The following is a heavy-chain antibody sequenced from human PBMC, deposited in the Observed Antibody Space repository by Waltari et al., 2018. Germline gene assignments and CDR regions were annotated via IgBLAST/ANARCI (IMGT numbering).Heavy chain of an antibody. D-gene: IGHD5-12*01. CDR3: ARKGGRDGYNVEYDY. J-gene: IGHJ4*02. CDR2: ISSSGSTI. V-gene: IGHV3-48*03. Sequence: EVQLVESGGGLVQPGGSLRLSCAASGFTFSSYEMNWVRQAPGKGLEWVSYISSSGSTIYYADSVKGRFTSSRDNAKNSLYLQMNSLRAEDTAVYYCARKGGRDGYNVEYDYWGQGTLVTVSS. CDR1: GFTFSSYE.